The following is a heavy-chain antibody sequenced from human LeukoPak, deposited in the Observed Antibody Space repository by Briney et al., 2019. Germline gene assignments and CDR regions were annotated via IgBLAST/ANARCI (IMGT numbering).Heavy chain of an antibody. CDR2: ISGSGGST. CDR3: ARKHYYYYYMDV. CDR1: GFTFTSYA. Sequence: GGSLRLSCAASGFTFTSYAMSWVRQAPGKGLEWVSAISGSGGSTYYADSVKGRFTISRDNSKNTLYLQMNSLRAEDTAVYYCARKHYYYYYMDVWGKGTTVTISS. J-gene: IGHJ6*03. V-gene: IGHV3-23*01.